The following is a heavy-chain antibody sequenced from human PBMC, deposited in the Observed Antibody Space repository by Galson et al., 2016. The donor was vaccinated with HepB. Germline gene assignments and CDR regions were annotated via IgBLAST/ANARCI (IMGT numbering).Heavy chain of an antibody. CDR1: GFTFGVYA. V-gene: IGHV3-9*01. D-gene: IGHD4-11*01. CDR3: TKDTRPRMAPRSDSICGMDV. Sequence: SLRLSCAASGFTFGVYAMHWVRLAPGKGLEWVSGISWNSGSIDYADSVKGRFTISRDNAKNSLYLQMNSLRTEDTALYYCTKDTRPRMAPRSDSICGMDVWGQGTTVTVSS. J-gene: IGHJ6*02. CDR2: ISWNSGSI.